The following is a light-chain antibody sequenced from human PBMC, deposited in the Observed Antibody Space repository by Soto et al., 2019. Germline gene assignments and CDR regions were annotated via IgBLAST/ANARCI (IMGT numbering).Light chain of an antibody. Sequence: QTVVTQEPSFSVSPGGTVTLTCGLSSGSVSTSYSPSWYQQTPGQAPRTLIYSTNTRSSGVPDRFSGSILGNKAALTITGAQADDESDYYCVLYMGSGSVVFGGGTKVTVL. CDR2: STN. CDR3: VLYMGSGSVV. J-gene: IGLJ2*01. CDR1: SGSVSTSYS. V-gene: IGLV8-61*01.